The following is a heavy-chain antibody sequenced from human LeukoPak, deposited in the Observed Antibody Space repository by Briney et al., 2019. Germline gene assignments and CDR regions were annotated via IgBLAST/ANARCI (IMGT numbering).Heavy chain of an antibody. Sequence: PSETLSLTCTVSGGSISSRSYYWGWIRQPPGKGLEWIGSIYYSGSTYYNPSLKSRVTISVDTSKNQFSLKLSSVTAADTAVYYCARISVGAAGNNWFDPWGQGTLVTVSS. V-gene: IGHV4-39*01. D-gene: IGHD6-13*01. CDR1: GGSISSRSYY. CDR2: IYYSGST. CDR3: ARISVGAAGNNWFDP. J-gene: IGHJ5*02.